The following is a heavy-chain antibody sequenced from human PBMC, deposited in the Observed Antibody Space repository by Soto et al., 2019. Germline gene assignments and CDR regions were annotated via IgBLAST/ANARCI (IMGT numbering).Heavy chain of an antibody. D-gene: IGHD5-12*01. J-gene: IGHJ6*01. Sequence: QLQLQESGPGLVKPSETLSLTCTVSGGSISSSSYYWGWIRQPPGKGLEWIGSIYYSGSTYYNPSLKSRVTISVDTSKNQFSLKLSSVTAADTAVYYCARRGYSGYDYFWSGSYGMDVW. V-gene: IGHV4-39*01. CDR2: IYYSGST. CDR3: ARRGYSGYDYFWSGSYGMDV. CDR1: GGSISSSSYY.